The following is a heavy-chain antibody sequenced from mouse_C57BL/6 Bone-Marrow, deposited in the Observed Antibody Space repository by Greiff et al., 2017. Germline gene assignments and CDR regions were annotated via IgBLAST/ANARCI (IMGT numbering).Heavy chain of an antibody. CDR2: ISYDGSN. V-gene: IGHV3-6*01. CDR1: GYSITSGYY. CDR3: ARRNYSYYAMDY. D-gene: IGHD1-1*02. J-gene: IGHJ4*01. Sequence: EVHLVESGPGLVKPSQSLSLTCSVTGYSITSGYYWNWIRQFPGNKLEWMGYISYDGSNNYNPSLKNRISITRDTSKNQFFLKLNSVTTEDTATYYCARRNYSYYAMDYWGQGTSVTVSS.